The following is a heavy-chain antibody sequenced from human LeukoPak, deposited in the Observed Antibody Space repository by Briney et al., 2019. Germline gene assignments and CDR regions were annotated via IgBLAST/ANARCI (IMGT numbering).Heavy chain of an antibody. D-gene: IGHD3-10*01. CDR2: IYPGDSDT. V-gene: IGHV5-51*01. Sequence: LGESLKISCKGSGYSFTSYWIGRVRQMPGKGLEWMGIIYPGDSDTRYSPSFQGQVTISADKSISTAYLQWSSLKASDTAMYYCARVPEFPGYYYGMDVWGQGTTVTVSS. J-gene: IGHJ6*02. CDR1: GYSFTSYW. CDR3: ARVPEFPGYYYGMDV.